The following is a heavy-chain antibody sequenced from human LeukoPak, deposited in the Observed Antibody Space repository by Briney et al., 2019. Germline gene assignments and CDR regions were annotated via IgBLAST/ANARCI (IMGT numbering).Heavy chain of an antibody. V-gene: IGHV1-69*04. CDR3: ARAGKGYCSGGSCYSRDHAFDI. D-gene: IGHD2-15*01. CDR2: IIPILGIA. J-gene: IGHJ3*02. CDR1: GGTFSSYA. Sequence: SVKVSCKASGGTFSSYAISWVRQAPGQGLEWMGRIIPILGIANYAQKFQGRVTITADKSTSTAYMELSSLRSEDTAVYYCARAGKGYCSGGSCYSRDHAFDIWGQGTMVTVSS.